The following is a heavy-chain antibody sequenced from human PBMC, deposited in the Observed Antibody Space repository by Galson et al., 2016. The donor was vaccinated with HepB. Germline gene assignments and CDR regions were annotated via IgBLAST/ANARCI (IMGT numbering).Heavy chain of an antibody. CDR1: GFTFSTYN. V-gene: IGHV3-21*01. J-gene: IGHJ4*02. CDR2: ISGNSNYI. Sequence: SLRLSCAVSGFTFSTYNMNWVRQAPGKGLEWVSSISGNSNYIYYADSVKGRFTISRDNAKDSLYLQMNGLRAEDTAVYYCVRDKAAYWAPLLWGQGTLVTVSS. CDR3: VRDKAAYWAPLL. D-gene: IGHD2-8*02.